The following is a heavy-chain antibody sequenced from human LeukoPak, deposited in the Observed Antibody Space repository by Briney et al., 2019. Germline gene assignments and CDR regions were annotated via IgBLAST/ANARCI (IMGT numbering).Heavy chain of an antibody. Sequence: SETLSRTCTVSGGSISSYYWSWIRQPAGKGLEWIGRIYTSGSTNYNPSLKSRVTMSVDTSKNQFSLKLSSVTAADTAVYYCARDSPLPAAEAFDIWGQGTMVTVSS. CDR1: GGSISSYY. V-gene: IGHV4-4*07. J-gene: IGHJ3*02. CDR3: ARDSPLPAAEAFDI. CDR2: IYTSGST. D-gene: IGHD2-2*01.